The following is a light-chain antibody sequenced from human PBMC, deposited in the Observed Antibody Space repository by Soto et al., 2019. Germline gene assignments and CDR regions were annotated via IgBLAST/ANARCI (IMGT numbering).Light chain of an antibody. V-gene: IGKV3-15*01. CDR1: HRVSSY. Sequence: EIVMTQSPATLSVSTRERATLSCRASHRVSSYLAWYQQKPGQAPRLLIYATSTRATGIPARFSGSGSGTEFTLTISSLQSEDFAVYYCQQRSNWPPITFGQGTDWRL. CDR2: ATS. J-gene: IGKJ5*01. CDR3: QQRSNWPPIT.